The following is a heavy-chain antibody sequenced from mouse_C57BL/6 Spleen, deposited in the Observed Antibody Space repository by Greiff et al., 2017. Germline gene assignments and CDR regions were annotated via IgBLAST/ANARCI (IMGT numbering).Heavy chain of an antibody. J-gene: IGHJ1*03. Sequence: EVMLVESGGDLVKPGGSLKLSCAASGFTFSSYGMSWVRQTPDKRLEWVATISSGGSYTYYPDSVKGRFTISRDNAKNTLYLQMSSLKSEDTAMYYCATLLITTVEGYFDVWGTGTTVTVSS. D-gene: IGHD1-1*01. CDR1: GFTFSSYG. CDR3: ATLLITTVEGYFDV. V-gene: IGHV5-6*02. CDR2: ISSGGSYT.